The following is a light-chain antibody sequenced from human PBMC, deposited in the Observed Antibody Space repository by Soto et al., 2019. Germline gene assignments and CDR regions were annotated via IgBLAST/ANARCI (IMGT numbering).Light chain of an antibody. J-gene: IGKJ1*01. CDR1: QSVSSN. CDR2: GAS. Sequence: EIVMTQSPATLSVSPGERATLSSRASQSVSSNLAWYQQKPGQAPRLLIYGASTRATGIPARFSGSGSGTEFTLTISSLQSEDFAVYYCQQYNNWPFAFGQGTKVEIK. V-gene: IGKV3-15*01. CDR3: QQYNNWPFA.